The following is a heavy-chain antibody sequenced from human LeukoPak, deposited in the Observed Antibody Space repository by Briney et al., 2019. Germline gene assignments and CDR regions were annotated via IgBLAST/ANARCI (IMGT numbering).Heavy chain of an antibody. CDR1: GFTFSRYE. CDR2: ITTTGDRI. CDR3: VRDTKDY. V-gene: IGHV3-48*03. J-gene: IGHJ4*02. D-gene: IGHD2-8*01. Sequence: GRSLRLSCIASGFTFSRYEMNWVRQAPGKGLEWIAYITTTGDRIQYADSVKGRFTISRDNTKNSLYLQLNSLRADDTAIYYCVRDTKDYWGQGTLVTVSS.